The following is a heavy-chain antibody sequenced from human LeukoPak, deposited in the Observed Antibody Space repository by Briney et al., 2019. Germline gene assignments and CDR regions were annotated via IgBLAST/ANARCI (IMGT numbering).Heavy chain of an antibody. V-gene: IGHV3-9*03. D-gene: IGHD5-18*01. CDR3: AKDAAFTAMVTGGAFDI. Sequence: GGFLRLSCAASGFTFDDYAMHWVRQAPGKGLEWVSGISWNSGSIGYADSVKGRFTISRDNAKNSLYLQMNSLRAEDMALYYCAKDAAFTAMVTGGAFDIWGQGTMVTVSS. J-gene: IGHJ3*02. CDR2: ISWNSGSI. CDR1: GFTFDDYA.